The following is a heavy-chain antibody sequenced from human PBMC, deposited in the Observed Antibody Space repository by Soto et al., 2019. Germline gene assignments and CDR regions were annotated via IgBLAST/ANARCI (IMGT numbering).Heavy chain of an antibody. CDR1: GFTFSTAW. Sequence: PGGSLRLSCAASGFTFSTAWMSWVRQAPGKGLEGVGRIKSTTDGGTADFAAPVKGRFTISRDHSQNTLFLQMNSLKTEETAVSYCTTDDPINNCWGQGALVTV. J-gene: IGHJ4*02. CDR3: TTDDPINNC. CDR2: IKSTTDGGTA. V-gene: IGHV3-15*01.